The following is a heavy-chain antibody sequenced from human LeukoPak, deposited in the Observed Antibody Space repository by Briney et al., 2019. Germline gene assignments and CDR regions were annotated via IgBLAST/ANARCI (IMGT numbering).Heavy chain of an antibody. J-gene: IGHJ4*02. CDR3: ARVGNYEGYY. CDR2: ILNGVTT. V-gene: IGHV4-61*08. Sequence: SETLSLTCTVSGDSVSSGGYYWTWDRQPPGKGLEWIGYILNGVTTKYNPSLTSRVTISLDTSKNQFSLKVSSVTAAETAVYYCARVGNYEGYYWGQGTLVSVSS. CDR1: GDSVSSGGYY. D-gene: IGHD3-3*01.